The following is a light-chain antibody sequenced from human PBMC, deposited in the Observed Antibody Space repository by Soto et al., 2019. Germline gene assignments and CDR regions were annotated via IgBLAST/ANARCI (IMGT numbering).Light chain of an antibody. V-gene: IGKV1-5*01. CDR3: QHTTDCT. CDR2: DVY. CDR1: SSSKW. J-gene: IGKJ2*02. Sequence: DIQMTQSPSTLAASVGDTVTMTCRSSSKWLAWYQKKPGKAPKLLIYDVYNLERGVPPRFSGSTSGAESTLTITGLQPDDLGTYYCQHTTDCTFGQGTKVEIK.